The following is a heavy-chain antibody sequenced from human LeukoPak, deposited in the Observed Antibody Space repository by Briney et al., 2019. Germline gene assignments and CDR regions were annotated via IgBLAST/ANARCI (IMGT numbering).Heavy chain of an antibody. CDR1: GYSISSGYY. CDR2: VYHSGST. CDR3: ARDHYDSSGYYYNWFDP. Sequence: SETLSLTCTVSGYSISSGYYWGWIRQPPGKGLEWIGSVYHSGSTYYNPSLKSRVTISVDTSKNQFSLKLSSVTAADTAVYYCARDHYDSSGYYYNWFDPWGQGTLVTVSS. V-gene: IGHV4-38-2*02. J-gene: IGHJ5*02. D-gene: IGHD3-22*01.